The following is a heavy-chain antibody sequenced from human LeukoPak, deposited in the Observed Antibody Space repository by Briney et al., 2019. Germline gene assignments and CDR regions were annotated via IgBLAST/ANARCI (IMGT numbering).Heavy chain of an antibody. D-gene: IGHD2-15*01. Sequence: GGSLSLSCVASGFTFSSYSMNWVRQAPGKGLEWVSYISSSSSTIYQADAVKGRFTISRDNAKNSLYLQMNSLRDEDTAVYYCARGEAVVVAANHWGQGTLVTVSS. CDR1: GFTFSSYS. CDR2: ISSSSSTI. CDR3: ARGEAVVVAANH. J-gene: IGHJ5*02. V-gene: IGHV3-48*02.